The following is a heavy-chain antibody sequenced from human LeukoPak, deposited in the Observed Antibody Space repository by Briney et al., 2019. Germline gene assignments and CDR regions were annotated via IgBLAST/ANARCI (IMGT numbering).Heavy chain of an antibody. Sequence: GGSLGLSCAASGFTFSSYSMNWVRQAPGKGLEWVSSISSSSSYIYYADSVKGRFTISRDNAKNSLYLQMNSLRAEDTAVYYCARGVYCSSTSCYPFVLWFDPWGQGTLVTVSS. D-gene: IGHD2-2*01. CDR1: GFTFSSYS. V-gene: IGHV3-21*04. CDR3: ARGVYCSSTSCYPFVLWFDP. CDR2: ISSSSSYI. J-gene: IGHJ5*02.